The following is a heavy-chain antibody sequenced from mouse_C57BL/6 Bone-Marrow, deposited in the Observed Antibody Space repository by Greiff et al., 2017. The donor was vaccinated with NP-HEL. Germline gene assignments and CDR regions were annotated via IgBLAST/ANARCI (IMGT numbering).Heavy chain of an antibody. Sequence: QLQQPGAELVTPGASVKLSCKASGYTFTSYWMHWVKQRPGQGLEWIGEIDPSDSYTNYNQKFKGKSTLTVDKSSSTAYMQLSSLTSEDSAVYYCAREYYGPWGQGTLVTVSA. CDR3: AREYYGP. J-gene: IGHJ3*01. D-gene: IGHD1-1*01. CDR1: GYTFTSYW. V-gene: IGHV1-69*01. CDR2: IDPSDSYT.